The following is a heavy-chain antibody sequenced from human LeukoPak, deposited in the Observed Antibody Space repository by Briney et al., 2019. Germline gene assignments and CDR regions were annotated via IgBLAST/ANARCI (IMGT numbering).Heavy chain of an antibody. J-gene: IGHJ5*02. V-gene: IGHV1-18*01. D-gene: IGHD3-9*01. CDR2: ISTYNGNT. CDR1: GYTFTSYG. CDR3: ARDPDISTNWFDP. Sequence: ASVKVSCKASGYTFTSYGISWVRQAPGQGLEWLGWISTYNGNTNYAQKFQGRVTMTTDTSTSTAYMELRSLRSDDTAVYYCARDPDISTNWFDPWGQGTLVTVSS.